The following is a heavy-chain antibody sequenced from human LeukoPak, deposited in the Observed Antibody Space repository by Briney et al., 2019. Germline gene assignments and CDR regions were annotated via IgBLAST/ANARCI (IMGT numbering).Heavy chain of an antibody. Sequence: ASVKVSCKASGGTFSSYAISWVRQAPGQGLEWMGGIIPIFGRANYAQKFQGRVTITADESTSTAYMELSSLRSEDTAVYYCAREGSAAVSVLDYWGQGTLVTVSS. V-gene: IGHV1-69*13. CDR1: GGTFSSYA. D-gene: IGHD6-13*01. J-gene: IGHJ4*02. CDR2: IIPIFGRA. CDR3: AREGSAAVSVLDY.